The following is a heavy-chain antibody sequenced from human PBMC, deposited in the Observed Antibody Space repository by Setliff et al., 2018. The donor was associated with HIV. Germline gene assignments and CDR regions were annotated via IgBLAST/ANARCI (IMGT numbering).Heavy chain of an antibody. CDR3: ARGLDF. CDR1: GFTFNNYC. V-gene: IGHV3-7*01. Sequence: GGSLRLSCAASGFTFNNYCMTWVRQAPGKGLEWVANIHEDGTQKYFVDSVRGRFTISRDNAKNSLYLQMNSLRGEDTAVYFCARGLDFWGQGTLVTVSS. J-gene: IGHJ4*02. CDR2: IHEDGTQK.